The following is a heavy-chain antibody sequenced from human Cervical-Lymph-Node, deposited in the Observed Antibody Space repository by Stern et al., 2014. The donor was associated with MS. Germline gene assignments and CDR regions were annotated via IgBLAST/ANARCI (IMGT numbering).Heavy chain of an antibody. Sequence: EMQLVESGGGLIRPGGSLRLSCSASDLTVSTNYMNWVRQAPGKGLEWVAVMSSGGSTYYADSVRGRCTVSRDDSKNTLYLQMNSLRAEDTAVYYCARLHYDFWANYYYGMDIWGQGTTVTVSS. D-gene: IGHD3-3*01. V-gene: IGHV3-53*01. CDR3: ARLHYDFWANYYYGMDI. J-gene: IGHJ6*02. CDR2: MSSGGST. CDR1: DLTVSTNY.